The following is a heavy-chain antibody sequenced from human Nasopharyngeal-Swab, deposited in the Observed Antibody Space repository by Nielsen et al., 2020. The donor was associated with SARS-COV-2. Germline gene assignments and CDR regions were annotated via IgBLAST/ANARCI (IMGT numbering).Heavy chain of an antibody. CDR3: ASTGQRDWLDP. CDR2: ISYDGSNK. CDR1: GFTFSTYA. V-gene: IGHV3-30-3*01. J-gene: IGHJ5*02. Sequence: GGSLRLSCAASGFTFSTYAMHWVRQAPGKGLEWVAFISYDGSNKYYADSVKGRFTISRDNSKNTPYLQMNSLRAEDTAVYYCASTGQRDWLDPWGQGTLVTVSS. D-gene: IGHD5-24*01.